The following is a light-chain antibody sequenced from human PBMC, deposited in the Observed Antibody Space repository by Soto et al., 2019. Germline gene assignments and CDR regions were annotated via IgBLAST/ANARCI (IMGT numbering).Light chain of an antibody. Sequence: NFMLTQPHSVSESPGKTVTISCTRSSGSIASYYVQWYQQRPGSSPTTVIYEDNQRPSGVPDRFSGSIDSSSNSASLTISGLKTEDEADYYCQSYDSSNRVFGGGTKVTVL. J-gene: IGLJ3*02. CDR1: SGSIASYY. V-gene: IGLV6-57*01. CDR3: QSYDSSNRV. CDR2: EDN.